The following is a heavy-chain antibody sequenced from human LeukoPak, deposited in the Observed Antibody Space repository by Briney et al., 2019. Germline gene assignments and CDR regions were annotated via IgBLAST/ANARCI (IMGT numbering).Heavy chain of an antibody. V-gene: IGHV3-23*01. D-gene: IGHD3-10*01. CDR3: EKDPEITIIRRFDP. CDR2: ISGSGGST. Sequence: GGSLRLSCAASGFTFSSYAMSWVRQAPGKGLEWVSAISGSGGSTYYADSVKGRFTISRDNSKNTLYLQMNSLRAEDTAVYYCEKDPEITIIRRFDPWGQGTLVTVSS. J-gene: IGHJ5*02. CDR1: GFTFSSYA.